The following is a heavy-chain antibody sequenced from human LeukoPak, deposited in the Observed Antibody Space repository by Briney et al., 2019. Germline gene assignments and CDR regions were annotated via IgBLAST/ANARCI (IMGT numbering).Heavy chain of an antibody. Sequence: PGGSLRLSCAASGFTFSSYSMNWVRQAPGKGLEWVSSISSSSSYIYCADSVKGRFTISRDNAKNSLYLQMNSLRAEDTAVYYCARGVQDIVAILFDYWGQGTLVTVSS. J-gene: IGHJ4*02. D-gene: IGHD5-12*01. CDR2: ISSSSSYI. V-gene: IGHV3-21*01. CDR3: ARGVQDIVAILFDY. CDR1: GFTFSSYS.